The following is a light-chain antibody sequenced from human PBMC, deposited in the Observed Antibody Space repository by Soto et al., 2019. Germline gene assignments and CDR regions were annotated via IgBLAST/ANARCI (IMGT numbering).Light chain of an antibody. V-gene: IGKV4-1*01. Sequence: DIVMTQSPDSLAVSLGERATINCESSQSVLYSTNNKNYLAWYQQKPGQPPKLFIYWASTRESGVRDRFSGSGSGTDFTLTISSLQAEDLAVYYCQQYYSTTLTFGGGTKVDIK. CDR1: QSVLYSTNNKNY. CDR2: WAS. CDR3: QQYYSTTLT. J-gene: IGKJ4*01.